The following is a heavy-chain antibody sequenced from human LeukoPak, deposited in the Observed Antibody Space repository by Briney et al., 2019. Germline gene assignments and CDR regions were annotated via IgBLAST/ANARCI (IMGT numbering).Heavy chain of an antibody. CDR2: INSDGSSR. CDR1: GFTFSTYW. J-gene: IGHJ4*02. D-gene: IGHD6-19*01. Sequence: PGGSLRLSCAASGFTFSTYWMHWVRQASGKGLVWVSRINSDGSSRTYADSVKGRFTISRDNAKNTLYLQMNSLRAEDTAVYYCAGVSPQWLIPPDYWGQGTLVTVSS. V-gene: IGHV3-74*01. CDR3: AGVSPQWLIPPDY.